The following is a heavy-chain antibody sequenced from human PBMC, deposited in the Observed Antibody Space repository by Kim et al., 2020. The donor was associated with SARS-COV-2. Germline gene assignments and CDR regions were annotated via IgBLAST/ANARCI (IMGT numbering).Heavy chain of an antibody. V-gene: IGHV3-23*01. J-gene: IGHJ5*02. D-gene: IGHD4-17*01. Sequence: GGSLRLSCTASGFTFNVYVMTWVRQAPGQGLEWISGISGTGSGAYYADSVKGRFTISRDISERTLFLQMNSLRVDDTAVYYCAKAFTGPTGETGLDRWGQGTLVTVSS. CDR3: AKAFTGPTGETGLDR. CDR1: GFTFNVYV. CDR2: ISGTGSGA.